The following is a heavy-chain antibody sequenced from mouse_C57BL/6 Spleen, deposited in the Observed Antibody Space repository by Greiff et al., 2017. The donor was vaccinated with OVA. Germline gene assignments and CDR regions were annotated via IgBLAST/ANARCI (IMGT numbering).Heavy chain of an antibody. CDR1: GYTFTEYT. CDR2: FYPGSGSI. J-gene: IGHJ4*01. Sequence: QVHVKQSGAELVKPGASVKLSCKASGYTFTEYTIHWVKQRSGQGLEWIGWFYPGSGSIKYNEKFKDKATLTADKSSSTVYMELSRLTSEDSAVYFCARHEGDYYGSSPYAMDYWGQGTSVTVSS. CDR3: ARHEGDYYGSSPYAMDY. V-gene: IGHV1-62-2*01. D-gene: IGHD1-1*01.